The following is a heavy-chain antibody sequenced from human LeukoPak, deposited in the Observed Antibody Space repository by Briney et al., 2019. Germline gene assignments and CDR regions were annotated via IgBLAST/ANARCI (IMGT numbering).Heavy chain of an antibody. D-gene: IGHD3-10*01. Sequence: GRSLRLSCAASGFILSSYAMHWVRQAPGKGLEWVALISYNGGQTFYADSVKGRFTISRDNSRHTVYLQMNGLRHEDTAVYYCAREGSYYGSGGARYYFDYWGQGTLVTVSS. J-gene: IGHJ4*02. V-gene: IGHV3-30-3*01. CDR1: GFILSSYA. CDR3: AREGSYYGSGGARYYFDY. CDR2: ISYNGGQT.